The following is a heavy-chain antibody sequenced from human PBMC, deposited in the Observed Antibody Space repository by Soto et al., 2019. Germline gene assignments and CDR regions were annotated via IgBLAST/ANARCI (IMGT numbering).Heavy chain of an antibody. CDR2: IYHSGST. J-gene: IGHJ5*02. V-gene: IGHV4-30-2*01. Sequence: SETLSLTCAVSGGSISSGGYSWSWIRQPPGKGLEWIGYIYHSGSTYYNPSLKSRVTISVDRSKNQFSLKLSSVTAADTAVYYCARVVVPAAIGETWFDPWGQGTLVTVSS. CDR1: GGSISSGGYS. D-gene: IGHD2-2*01. CDR3: ARVVVPAAIGETWFDP.